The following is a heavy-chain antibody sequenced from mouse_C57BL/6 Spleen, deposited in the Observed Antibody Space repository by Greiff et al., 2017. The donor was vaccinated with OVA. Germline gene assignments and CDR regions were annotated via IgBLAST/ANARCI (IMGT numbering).Heavy chain of an antibody. CDR1: GYAFSSSW. CDR3: ARGYDDGDY. V-gene: IGHV1-82*01. CDR2: IYPGDGDT. J-gene: IGHJ2*01. Sequence: VQLQQSGPELVKPGASVKISCKASGYAFSSSWMNWVQQRPGKGLEWIGRIYPGDGDTNYNGKFKGKATLTADKSSSTAYMQLSSLTSEDSAVYFCARGYDDGDYWGQGTTLTVSS. D-gene: IGHD2-2*01.